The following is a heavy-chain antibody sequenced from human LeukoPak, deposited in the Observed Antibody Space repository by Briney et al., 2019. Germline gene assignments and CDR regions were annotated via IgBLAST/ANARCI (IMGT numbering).Heavy chain of an antibody. V-gene: IGHV3-30*02. D-gene: IGHD2-15*01. Sequence: PGGSLRLSCAASGFTFSSYGVHWVRQAPGKGLEWVACIRYDGSNKYYADSVKGRFSISRDNSKNTLYLQMNSLRAEDTAVYYCAKDRDCSGGSCYFNYYYGMDVWGQGTTVTVSS. CDR1: GFTFSSYG. J-gene: IGHJ6*02. CDR3: AKDRDCSGGSCYFNYYYGMDV. CDR2: IRYDGSNK.